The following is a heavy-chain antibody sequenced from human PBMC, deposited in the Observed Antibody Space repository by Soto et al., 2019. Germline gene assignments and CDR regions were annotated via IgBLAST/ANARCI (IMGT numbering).Heavy chain of an antibody. Sequence: ASVKVSCKASGYTFTSYAMHWVRQAPGQRLDWMGWINAGNGNTKYSQKFQGRVTITRDTSASTAYMELSSHRSEGTAVYYCAKELDVVVPAATRYYYSSYGMDVWGQGTTVTVSS. J-gene: IGHJ6*02. D-gene: IGHD2-2*01. CDR1: GYTFTSYA. CDR2: INAGNGNT. V-gene: IGHV1-3*01. CDR3: AKELDVVVPAATRYYYSSYGMDV.